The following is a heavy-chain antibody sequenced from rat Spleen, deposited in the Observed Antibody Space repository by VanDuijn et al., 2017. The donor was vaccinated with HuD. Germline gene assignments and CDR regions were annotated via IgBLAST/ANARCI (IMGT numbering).Heavy chain of an antibody. CDR1: GFTFSNYG. V-gene: IGHV5-19*01. J-gene: IGHJ4*01. CDR2: ISHGGSST. Sequence: EVQLVESGGGLVQPGRSLKLSCAASGFTFSNYGMHWIRQAPTKGLEWVASISHGGSSTYYGDSVKGRLNISRDNAKSTLYLQMKSLRSEDTATYYCARQGMDAWGQGASVTVSS. CDR3: ARQGMDA.